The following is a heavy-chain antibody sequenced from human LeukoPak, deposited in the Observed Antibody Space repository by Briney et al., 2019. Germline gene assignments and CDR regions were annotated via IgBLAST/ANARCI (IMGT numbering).Heavy chain of an antibody. CDR1: GFTFSSYD. CDR3: AKVFTMVRGVIYDY. Sequence: GGSLRLSCAASGFTFSSYDMHWVRQVAGEGLEWVSAIGTAGETYYAGSVKGRFTISRENAKNSLYLQMNSLRAGDTAVYFCAKVFTMVRGVIYDYWGQGTLVSVSS. J-gene: IGHJ4*02. V-gene: IGHV3-13*01. CDR2: IGTAGET. D-gene: IGHD3-10*01.